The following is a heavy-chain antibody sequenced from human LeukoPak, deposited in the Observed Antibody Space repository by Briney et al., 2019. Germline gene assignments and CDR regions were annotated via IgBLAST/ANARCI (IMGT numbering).Heavy chain of an antibody. Sequence: SETLSLTCAVSGGSFSGYYWSWIRQPPGKGLEWIGEINHSGSTNYNPSLKSRVTISVDTSKNQFSLKLSSVTAADTAVYYCASGYYDSSGYYYDYWGQGTLVTVSS. CDR3: ASGYYDSSGYYYDY. CDR1: GGSFSGYY. D-gene: IGHD3-22*01. V-gene: IGHV4-34*01. CDR2: INHSGST. J-gene: IGHJ4*02.